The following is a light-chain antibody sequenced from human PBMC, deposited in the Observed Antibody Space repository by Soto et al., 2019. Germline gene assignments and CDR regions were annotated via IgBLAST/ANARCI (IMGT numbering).Light chain of an antibody. J-gene: IGLJ1*01. CDR3: SSYTSSSTYV. CDR1: ISDVGGYNY. CDR2: EVS. Sequence: QSSLTQPSSGSGSPGKSITISCTGTISDVGGYNYVSWYQQHPGKAPKFLIYEVSNRPSGVSNRFSGSKSGNTASLTISGLQAEDEADYYCSSYTSSSTYVFGTGTKVTVL. V-gene: IGLV2-14*01.